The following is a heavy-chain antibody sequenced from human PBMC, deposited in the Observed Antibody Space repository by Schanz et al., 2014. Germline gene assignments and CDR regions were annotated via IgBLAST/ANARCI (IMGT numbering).Heavy chain of an antibody. D-gene: IGHD2-2*01. J-gene: IGHJ6*03. CDR2: INWSDGGST. CDR1: GFGFSSYS. Sequence: EVQLVESGGGLIQPGGSLRLSCAASGFGFSSYSMNWVRQVPGKGLEWVSRINWSDGGSTGYADSVRGRFTISRDNSKNTLYLQMKSLRAEDTAVYYCARVKYCTITRCYRTETEGIYYMDVWGKGTTVTVSS. CDR3: ARVKYCTITRCYRTETEGIYYMDV. V-gene: IGHV3-20*04.